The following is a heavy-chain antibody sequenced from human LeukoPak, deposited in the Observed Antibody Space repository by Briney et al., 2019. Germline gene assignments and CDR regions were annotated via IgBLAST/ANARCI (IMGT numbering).Heavy chain of an antibody. CDR2: ISAYNGNT. Sequence: ASVKVSCKASGYTVTSYGISWVRQAPGQGLEWMGWISAYNGNTNYAQNLQGRVTMTTDTSTSTAYMELRSLRSDDTAVYYCARDQGALLWFGELFSSYYYYGMDVWGQGTTVTVSS. J-gene: IGHJ6*02. D-gene: IGHD3-10*01. CDR3: ARDQGALLWFGELFSSYYYYGMDV. CDR1: GYTVTSYG. V-gene: IGHV1-18*01.